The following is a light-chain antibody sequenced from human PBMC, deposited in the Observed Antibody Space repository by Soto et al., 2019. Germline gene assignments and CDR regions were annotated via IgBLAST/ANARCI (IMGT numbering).Light chain of an antibody. Sequence: LTQPASVSGSPGQSITISCTGTSSDVGAYNSVSWYQQHPGKAPKLMIYDVTNRPSGVSDRFSGSQSGNTASLTISGLQAEDEADYYCSSYTKSNTLVFGAGTKVTVL. CDR3: SSYTKSNTLV. V-gene: IGLV2-14*01. CDR2: DVT. J-gene: IGLJ1*01. CDR1: SSDVGAYNS.